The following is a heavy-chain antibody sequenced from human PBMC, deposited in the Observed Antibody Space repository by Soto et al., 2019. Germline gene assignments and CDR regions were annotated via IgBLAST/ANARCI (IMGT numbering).Heavy chain of an antibody. CDR2: IYHSGST. CDR1: SGSISSSNW. V-gene: IGHV4-4*02. CDR3: AREGVVGYYYYMDV. Sequence: PSETLSLTCAVSSGSISSSNWWSWVRQPPGKGLEWIGEIYHSGSTNYNPSLKSRVTISVDKSKNQFSLKLSSVTAADTAVYYCAREGVVGYYYYMDVWGKGTTVTVSS. J-gene: IGHJ6*03.